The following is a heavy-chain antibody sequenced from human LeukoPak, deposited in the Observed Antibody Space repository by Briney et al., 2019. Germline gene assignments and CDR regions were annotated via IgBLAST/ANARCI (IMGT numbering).Heavy chain of an antibody. CDR2: INHNGNVN. D-gene: IGHD3-16*01. CDR3: ARGGGLDV. Sequence: GGSLRLSCAASGFTFSSHWMHWVRQAPGKGLEWVASINHNGNVNYYVDSVKGRFTISRDNAKNSLYLQMSNLRAEDTAVYFCARGGGLDVWGQGATVTVSS. J-gene: IGHJ6*02. V-gene: IGHV3-7*03. CDR1: GFTFSSHW.